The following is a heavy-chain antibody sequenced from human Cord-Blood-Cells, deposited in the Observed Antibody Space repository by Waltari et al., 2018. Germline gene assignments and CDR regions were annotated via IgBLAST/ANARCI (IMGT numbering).Heavy chain of an antibody. J-gene: IGHJ4*02. CDR2: MSGRGGST. D-gene: IGHD2-15*01. Sequence: EVQLLESGGGLVQPGGSLRLSCAASGFTFSSYAMSWVRQAPGKGLEWVSAMSGRGGSTYYADSGKGRFTISRDNSKNTLYLQMNSLRAEDTAVYYCAKGGYCSGGSCPIDYWGQGTLVTVSS. CDR3: AKGGYCSGGSCPIDY. CDR1: GFTFSSYA. V-gene: IGHV3-23*01.